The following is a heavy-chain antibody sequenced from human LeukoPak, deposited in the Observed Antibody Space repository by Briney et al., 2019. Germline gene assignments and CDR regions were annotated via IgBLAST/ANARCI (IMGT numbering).Heavy chain of an antibody. J-gene: IGHJ6*03. D-gene: IGHD1-14*01. Sequence: SETLSLTCTVSGGSISSSSYYWGWIRQPPGKGLEWIGSIYYSGSTYYNPSLKSRVTISVDTSKNQFSLKLSSVTAADTAVYYCARFPGGAEYRHYYYMDVWGTGTTVTVSS. V-gene: IGHV4-39*07. CDR1: GGSISSSSYY. CDR3: ARFPGGAEYRHYYYMDV. CDR2: IYYSGST.